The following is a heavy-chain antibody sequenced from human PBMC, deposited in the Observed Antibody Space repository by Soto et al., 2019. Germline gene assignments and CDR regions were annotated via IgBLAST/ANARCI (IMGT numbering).Heavy chain of an antibody. CDR1: GYTFTSYA. Sequence: QVKLVQSGAEVKKPGASVKVSCKASGYTFTSYAMHWVRQAPGQRLEWMGWINAGNGNTKYSQKFQGRVTITRDTSASTAYMELSSLRSEYTAVYYCARVIAAAGEFPYFDYWGQGTLVTVSS. V-gene: IGHV1-3*01. CDR3: ARVIAAAGEFPYFDY. CDR2: INAGNGNT. J-gene: IGHJ4*02. D-gene: IGHD6-13*01.